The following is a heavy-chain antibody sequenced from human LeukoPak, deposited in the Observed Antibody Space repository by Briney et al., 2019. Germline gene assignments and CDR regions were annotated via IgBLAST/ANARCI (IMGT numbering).Heavy chain of an antibody. CDR1: GFTFSSYW. V-gene: IGHV3-74*01. J-gene: IGHJ4*02. D-gene: IGHD6-13*01. CDR3: VRDDSSHFDY. CDR2: INRDGSST. Sequence: GGSLRLSCAASGFTFSSYWMHWVRQAPGKGLVWVSRINRDGSSTNHADSVKGRFTISRDNAKNTLYLQMNSLRAEDTAVYYCVRDDSSHFDYWGQGALVTVSS.